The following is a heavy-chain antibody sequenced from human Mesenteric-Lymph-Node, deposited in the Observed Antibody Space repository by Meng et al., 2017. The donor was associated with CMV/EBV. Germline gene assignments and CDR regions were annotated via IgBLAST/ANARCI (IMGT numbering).Heavy chain of an antibody. CDR1: GFTFSSYS. CDR2: ISSSSSYI. J-gene: IGHJ4*02. V-gene: IGHV3-21*01. D-gene: IGHD2-15*01. CDR3: ARDQRGFGVVAATTNDY. Sequence: GSLRLSCAASGFTFSSYSMNWVRQAPGKGLEWVSSISSSSSYIYYADSVKGRFTISRDNAKNSLYLQMNSLRAEDTAVYYCARDQRGFGVVAATTNDYWGQGTLVTVSS.